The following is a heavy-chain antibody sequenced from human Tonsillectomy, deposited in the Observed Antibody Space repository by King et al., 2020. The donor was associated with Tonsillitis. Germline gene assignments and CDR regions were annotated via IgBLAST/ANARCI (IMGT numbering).Heavy chain of an antibody. J-gene: IGHJ4*02. CDR1: GFTFTSYT. D-gene: IGHD4-17*01. CDR2: ISASNVYI. V-gene: IGHV3-21*01. Sequence: DVQLVESGGGLVKPGGSLRLSCAASGFTFTSYTMNWVRQAPGKGLSWVSSISASNVYIYYADSVKGRFTISRDNAKNSLYLQMNSLRAEDTAVYYCARDTINGDFDSPLGYWGQGTLVTVSS. CDR3: ARDTINGDFDSPLGY.